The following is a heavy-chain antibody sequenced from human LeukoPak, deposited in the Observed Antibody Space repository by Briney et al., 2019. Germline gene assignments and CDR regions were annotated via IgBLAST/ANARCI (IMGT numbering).Heavy chain of an antibody. V-gene: IGHV4-59*08. Sequence: SETLSLTCTVSGGSINSYYWSWIRQPPGKGLEWIAYIYYSGSTSYNPSLKSRVTISLDTSKNQFSLKLSSVTAADTAVYFCARGYCSSTSCAGFDAFDIWGQGTMVTVSS. CDR2: IYYSGST. CDR1: GGSINSYY. CDR3: ARGYCSSTSCAGFDAFDI. D-gene: IGHD2-2*01. J-gene: IGHJ3*02.